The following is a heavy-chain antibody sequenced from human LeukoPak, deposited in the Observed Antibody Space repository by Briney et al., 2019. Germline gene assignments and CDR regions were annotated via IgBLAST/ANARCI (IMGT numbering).Heavy chain of an antibody. J-gene: IGHJ3*02. CDR2: IYTRGST. Sequence: SETLSLTCTVSGGSINNYYWSWIRQPAGKGLEWIGRIYTRGSTNYNPSLKMRRTMSVDTSKNQFSLKLSCVTAADTAVYYCARGRYCSADICSGGDAFDIWGQGKMVSVSS. D-gene: IGHD2-15*01. CDR1: GGSINNYY. CDR3: ARGRYCSADICSGGDAFDI. V-gene: IGHV4-4*07.